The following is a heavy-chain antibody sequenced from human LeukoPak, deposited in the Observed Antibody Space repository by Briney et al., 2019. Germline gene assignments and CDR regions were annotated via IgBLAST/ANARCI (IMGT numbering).Heavy chain of an antibody. D-gene: IGHD3-16*02. CDR2: IYYSGST. J-gene: IGHJ5*02. CDR3: ARLALTFGGVIVTYNWFDP. V-gene: IGHV4-59*08. CDR1: DGSISIYY. Sequence: SETLSLTCTVSDGSISIYYWNWFRQPPGKGLEWIGYIYYSGSTNYNPSLKSRVTISVDTSKNQFSLKLSSVTAADTAVYYCARLALTFGGVIVTYNWFDPWGQGTLVTVSS.